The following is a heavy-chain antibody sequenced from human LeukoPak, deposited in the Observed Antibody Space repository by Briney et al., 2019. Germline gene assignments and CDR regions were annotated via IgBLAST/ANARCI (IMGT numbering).Heavy chain of an antibody. CDR2: IGIDSGNT. CDR1: GFLFNDYS. V-gene: IGHV3-48*01. D-gene: IGHD3-10*01. J-gene: IGHJ4*02. Sequence: GGSLRLSCSASGFLFNDYSMNWVRQAPGKGLEWISYIGIDSGNTHYADSVRGRFVISADRATNSVYLHMTRLRVDDTAVYYCARDFRFAFDNWGQGTLVTVSS. CDR3: ARDFRFAFDN.